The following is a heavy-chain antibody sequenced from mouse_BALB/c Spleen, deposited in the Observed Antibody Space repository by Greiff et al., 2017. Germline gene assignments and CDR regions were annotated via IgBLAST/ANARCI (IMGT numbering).Heavy chain of an antibody. CDR3: ARDRKYGNYAYAMDY. V-gene: IGHV2-6-7*01. J-gene: IGHJ4*01. D-gene: IGHD2-10*02. Sequence: VKLMESGPGLVAPSQSLSITCTVSGFSLTGYGVNWVRQPPGKGLEWLGMIWGDGSTDYNSALKSRLSISKDNSKSQVFLKMNSLQTDDTARYYCARDRKYGNYAYAMDYWGQGTSVTVSS. CDR1: GFSLTGYG. CDR2: IWGDGST.